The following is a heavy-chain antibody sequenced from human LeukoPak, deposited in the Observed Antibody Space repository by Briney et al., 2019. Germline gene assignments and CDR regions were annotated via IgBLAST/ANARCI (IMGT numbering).Heavy chain of an antibody. V-gene: IGHV4-34*01. J-gene: IGHJ3*02. CDR3: ATAYYDFWSGYSAFDI. D-gene: IGHD3-3*01. CDR1: GGSFSGYY. Sequence: SETLSLTCAVYGGSFSGYYWSWIRQPPGKGLEWIGEINHSGSTNYNPSLKSRVTISVDTSKNQFSLKLSSVTAADTAVYYCATAYYDFWSGYSAFDIWGQGTMVTVSS. CDR2: INHSGST.